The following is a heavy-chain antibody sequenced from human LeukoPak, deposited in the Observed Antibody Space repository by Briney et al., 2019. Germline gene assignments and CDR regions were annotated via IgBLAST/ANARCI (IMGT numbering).Heavy chain of an antibody. CDR1: GGTFSSYA. CDR2: IIPIFGTA. V-gene: IGHV1-69*01. Sequence: ASVKVSCKASGGTFSSYAISWVRQAPGQGLEWLGGIIPIFGTANYAQKFQGRVTITADESTSTAYMELSSLRSEDTAVYYCARGRDFYYYDSSGYFTWFDPWGQGTLVTVSS. D-gene: IGHD3-22*01. CDR3: ARGRDFYYYDSSGYFTWFDP. J-gene: IGHJ5*02.